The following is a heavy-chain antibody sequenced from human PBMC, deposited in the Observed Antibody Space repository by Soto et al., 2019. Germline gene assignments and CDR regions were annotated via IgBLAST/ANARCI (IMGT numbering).Heavy chain of an antibody. J-gene: IGHJ4*02. V-gene: IGHV3-15*07. CDR2: IKSKTDGGTT. CDR3: TRFVDNISGYYDY. D-gene: IGHD6-19*01. CDR1: GFAFSNAW. Sequence: PGGSLRLSCAASGFAFSNAWINWVRQAPGKGLEWVGRIKSKTDGGTTDFAAPVRGRFAISRDDSKNMVYMQMNSLKTEDTAVYYCTRFVDNISGYYDYWGQGALVTVSS.